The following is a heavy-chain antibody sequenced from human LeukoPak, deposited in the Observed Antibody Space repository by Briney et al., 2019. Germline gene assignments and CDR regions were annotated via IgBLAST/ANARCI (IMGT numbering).Heavy chain of an antibody. D-gene: IGHD5/OR15-5a*01. J-gene: IGHJ4*02. CDR2: IYQGGST. Sequence: GGSLRLSCAVSTFTVASNYMSWVRQTPGKGLVWVSDIYQGGSTYYSDSAKGRFTISRDISKNTLHLQMNNLRVDDTAVYYCVRGDLRLPRSTPDCWGQGTLVTVSS. CDR3: VRGDLRLPRSTPDC. CDR1: TFTVASNY. V-gene: IGHV3-53*01.